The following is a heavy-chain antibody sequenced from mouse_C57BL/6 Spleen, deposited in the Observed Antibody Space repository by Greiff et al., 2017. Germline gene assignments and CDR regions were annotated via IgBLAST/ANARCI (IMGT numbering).Heavy chain of an antibody. CDR1: GYTFTDYY. V-gene: IGHV1-76*01. CDR3: AGGGGGGPYFDV. CDR2: IYPGSGNT. J-gene: IGHJ1*03. Sequence: QVQLKQSGAELVRPGASVKLSCKASGYTFTDYYINWVKQRPGQGLEWIARIYPGSGNTYYNEKFKGKATLTAEKSSSTAYMQLSSLTSEDSAVYCCAGGGGGGPYFDVWGTGTTVTVSS.